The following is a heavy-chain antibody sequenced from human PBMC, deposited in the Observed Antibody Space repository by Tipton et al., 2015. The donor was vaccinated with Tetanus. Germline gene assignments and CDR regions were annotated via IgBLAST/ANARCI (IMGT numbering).Heavy chain of an antibody. CDR2: IHYSGST. CDR1: GDSISSGGHY. CDR3: AREGAPRAFDT. V-gene: IGHV4-31*03. Sequence: VKPSQTLSLTCSVSGDSISSGGHYWGWIRQHPGKGLEWIGNIHYSGSTFYNPSLKSRVTISVDTSKNQFSLKLNSVTAADTAVYYCAREGAPRAFDTWGQGTMVTVSS. J-gene: IGHJ3*02.